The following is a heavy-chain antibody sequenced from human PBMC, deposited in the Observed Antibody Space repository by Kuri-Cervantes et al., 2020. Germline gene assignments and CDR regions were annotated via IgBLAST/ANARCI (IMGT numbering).Heavy chain of an antibody. CDR2: IRNKVNNYAT. CDR1: GFTFSNAW. Sequence: GESLKISCAASGFTFSNAWMSWVRQAPGKGLEWVGRIRNKVNNYATSYHASVEGRFTVSRDDSKNTAYLHMHSLKPEDTAVYFCARLSDSSGYYDYYYTGLDVWGQGTTVTVSS. V-gene: IGHV3-73*01. CDR3: ARLSDSSGYYDYYYTGLDV. J-gene: IGHJ6*02. D-gene: IGHD3-22*01.